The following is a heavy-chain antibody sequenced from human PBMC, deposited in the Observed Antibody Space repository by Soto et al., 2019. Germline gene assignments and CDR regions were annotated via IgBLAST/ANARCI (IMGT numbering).Heavy chain of an antibody. CDR1: GFTFGDYA. V-gene: IGHV3-49*03. Sequence: GGSLRLSCTASGFTFGDYAMGWFRRAPGKGLEWVGFIRSNTFGGTTVYAASVKGRFTISRDDSKSIAYLQMNSLKTEDTAMYYCSRDRDILTGYYAPNSFDYWGQGA. D-gene: IGHD3-9*01. CDR3: SRDRDILTGYYAPNSFDY. CDR2: IRSNTFGGTT. J-gene: IGHJ4*02.